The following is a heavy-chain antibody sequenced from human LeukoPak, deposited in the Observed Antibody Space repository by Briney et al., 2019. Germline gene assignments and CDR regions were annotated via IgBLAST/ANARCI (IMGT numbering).Heavy chain of an antibody. J-gene: IGHJ4*02. Sequence: SETLSLTCSVSGGSISRNYWSWIRQPAGKGLEWIGRIYTSGNTNYNPSLKSRVTVSLDTSKNHFSLKLSSVTAADTAVYYCARDRAAVGIFDYWGQGTLVIVSS. V-gene: IGHV4-4*07. CDR2: IYTSGNT. D-gene: IGHD6-13*01. CDR1: GGSISRNY. CDR3: ARDRAAVGIFDY.